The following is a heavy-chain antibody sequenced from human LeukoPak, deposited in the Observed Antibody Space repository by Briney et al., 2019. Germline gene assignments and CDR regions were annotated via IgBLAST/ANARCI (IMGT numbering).Heavy chain of an antibody. J-gene: IGHJ4*02. D-gene: IGHD2-15*01. CDR1: GFTFSSYA. Sequence: SGGSLRLSCVASGFTFSSYAMSWVRQAPGKGLEWVSAISGSGGSTYYADSVKGRFTISRDNSKNTLYLQMNSLRAEDTAVYYCAKGVRSIVVVVAANPLYYWGQGTLVTVSS. CDR2: ISGSGGST. CDR3: AKGVRSIVVVVAANPLYY. V-gene: IGHV3-23*01.